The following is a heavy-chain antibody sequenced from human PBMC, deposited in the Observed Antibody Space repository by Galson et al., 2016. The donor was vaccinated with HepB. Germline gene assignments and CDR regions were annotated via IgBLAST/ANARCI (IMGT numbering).Heavy chain of an antibody. Sequence: FLRLSCAASGFTVSSNYMSWVRQAPGKGLEWVSYISSSSSTIYYADSVKGRFTISRDNAKNSLYLQMNSLRDEDTAVYYCARDGGIPGAAFDIWGQGTMVTVSS. CDR2: ISSSSSTI. V-gene: IGHV3-48*02. CDR3: ARDGGIPGAAFDI. CDR1: GFTVSSNY. D-gene: IGHD3-16*01. J-gene: IGHJ3*02.